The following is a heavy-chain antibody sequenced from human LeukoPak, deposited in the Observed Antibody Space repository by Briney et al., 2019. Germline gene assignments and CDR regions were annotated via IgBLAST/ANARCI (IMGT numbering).Heavy chain of an antibody. V-gene: IGHV3-66*01. CDR3: VRDLSIVGAGDDY. CDR2: IYSGGST. J-gene: IGHJ4*02. CDR1: GFTVSSNY. Sequence: GGSLRLSCAASGFTVSSNYMSWVRQAPGKGLEWVSVIYSGGSTYYADSVKGRFTISRDNSKNTLYLQMNSLRAEDTAVYYCVRDLSIVGAGDDYWGQGTLVTVSS. D-gene: IGHD1-26*01.